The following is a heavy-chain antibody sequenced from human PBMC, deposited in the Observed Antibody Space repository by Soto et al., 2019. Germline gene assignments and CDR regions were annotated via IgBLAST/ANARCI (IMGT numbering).Heavy chain of an antibody. J-gene: IGHJ4*02. CDR1: GFTFSSYA. D-gene: IGHD6-13*01. Sequence: EVQLLESGGGLVQPGGSLRLSCAASGFTFSSYAMSWVRQAPGKGLEWVSAISGSGGSTYYADSVKGRFPSSRDNSKNTLYLQMICLSAEDTAVYYCAKDFGGYPAAGPFDYGGQGTLVTFSS. V-gene: IGHV3-23*01. CDR3: AKDFGGYPAAGPFDY. CDR2: ISGSGGST.